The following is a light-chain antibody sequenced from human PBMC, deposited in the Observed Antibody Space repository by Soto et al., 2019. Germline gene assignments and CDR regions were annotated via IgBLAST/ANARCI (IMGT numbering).Light chain of an antibody. Sequence: QSALTQPRSVSASPGQTVTISCTGTRMDVGGYDYVSWYQQHPGKAPKLIIYEARNRPSGVPDRFSGSKSGNTASLTISGLQAADEADYYCSLYTSENTYVFGTGTKLTVL. CDR1: RMDVGGYDY. CDR2: EAR. V-gene: IGLV2-18*01. J-gene: IGLJ1*01. CDR3: SLYTSENTYV.